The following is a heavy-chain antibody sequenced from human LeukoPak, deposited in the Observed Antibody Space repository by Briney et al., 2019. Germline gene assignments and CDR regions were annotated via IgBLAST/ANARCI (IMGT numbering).Heavy chain of an antibody. J-gene: IGHJ4*02. CDR1: GGSISSYY. D-gene: IGHD3-9*01. V-gene: IGHV4-59*08. CDR2: IYYSGTT. Sequence: SETLSLTCTVSGGSISSYYWSWIRQPPGEGLEGIGWIYYSGTTNYNPSLKSRVTMSVDTSKNQFSLNLRSVTAADTAVYHCARLKFDVLTGYYEALDYWGQGTLVTVSS. CDR3: ARLKFDVLTGYYEALDY.